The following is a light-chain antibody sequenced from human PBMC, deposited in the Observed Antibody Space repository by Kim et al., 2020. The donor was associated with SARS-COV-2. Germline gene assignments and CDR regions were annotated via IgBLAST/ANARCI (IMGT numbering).Light chain of an antibody. CDR3: QQYGTSPET. V-gene: IGKV3-20*01. CDR1: QSVSNSY. CDR2: GAS. J-gene: IGKJ1*01. Sequence: SPGERATLSCRASQSVSNSYLVWYQQKLGQAPRLLIYGASSRATGIPDRFSGSGSGTDFTLTISRLEPEDSAVYYCQQYGTSPETFGQGTKVDIK.